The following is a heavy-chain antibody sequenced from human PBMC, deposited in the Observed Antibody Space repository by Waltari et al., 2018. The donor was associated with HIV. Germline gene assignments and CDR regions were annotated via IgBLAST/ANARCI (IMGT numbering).Heavy chain of an antibody. J-gene: IGHJ4*02. D-gene: IGHD1-26*01. V-gene: IGHV3-7*04. CDR3: ARFPAVGGGDY. Sequence: EVQLVESGGGLVQPGGSLRLSCAAPGFSFSSYCRSWVRQAPGKGLEWVANIKQDGSEKYYVDSVKGRFTISRDNAKNSLYLQMNSLRAEDTAVYYCARFPAVGGGDYWGQGTLVTVSS. CDR1: GFSFSSYC. CDR2: IKQDGSEK.